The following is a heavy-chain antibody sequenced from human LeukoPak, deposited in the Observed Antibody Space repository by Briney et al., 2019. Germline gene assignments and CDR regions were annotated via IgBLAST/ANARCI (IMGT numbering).Heavy chain of an antibody. CDR1: GGSISSSNW. V-gene: IGHV4-4*02. CDR3: ASETVVTPLEGYYYYYGMDV. J-gene: IGHJ6*02. D-gene: IGHD4-23*01. Sequence: SGTLSLTCAVSGGSISSSNWWSWVRQPPGKGLEWIGEIYHSGSTNYNPSLKSRFTISVDKSKNQFSLKLSSVTAADTAVYYCASETVVTPLEGYYYYYGMDVWGQGTTVIVSS. CDR2: IYHSGST.